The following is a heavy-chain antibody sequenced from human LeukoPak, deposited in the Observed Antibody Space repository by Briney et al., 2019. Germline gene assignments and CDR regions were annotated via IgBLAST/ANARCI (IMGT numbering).Heavy chain of an antibody. CDR2: IYYTGRT. V-gene: IGHV4-61*01. CDR1: GVSVSSGTYY. CDR3: ARRGGSGRSFDY. D-gene: IGHD3-10*01. Sequence: SETLSLTCTVSGVSVSSGTYYWSWIRQPPGKGLEWIGYIYYTGRTNYNPSLKSRLNISVDTSRNQFSLKLSSVTAADTAVYYCARRGGSGRSFDYWGQGTLVTVSS. J-gene: IGHJ4*02.